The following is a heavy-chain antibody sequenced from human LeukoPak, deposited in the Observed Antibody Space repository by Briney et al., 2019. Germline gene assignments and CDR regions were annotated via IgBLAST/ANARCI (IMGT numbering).Heavy chain of an antibody. D-gene: IGHD2-2*01. CDR1: GGSISSGDYY. CDR2: IYYSGST. Sequence: SETLSLTCTVSGGSISSGDYYWSWIRQPPGKGLEWIGYIYYSGSTYYNPSLKSRVTISVDTSKNQFSLKLSSVTAADTAVYYCARDLGYCSSTSCGAFDIWGQGTMVTVSS. J-gene: IGHJ3*02. V-gene: IGHV4-30-4*01. CDR3: ARDLGYCSSTSCGAFDI.